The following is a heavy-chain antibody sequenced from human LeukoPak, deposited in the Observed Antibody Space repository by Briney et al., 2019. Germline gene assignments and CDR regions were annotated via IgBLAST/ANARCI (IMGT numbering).Heavy chain of an antibody. D-gene: IGHD3-10*01. CDR1: GFSFSSYA. Sequence: GGSLRLFCAASGFSFSSYAMHWVRQAPGKGLEWVAVISYDGSNKYYADSVKGRFTISRDNSKNTLYLQMNSLRAEDTAVYYCARDSNYYGSGSYLDYWGQGTLVTVSS. CDR3: ARDSNYYGSGSYLDY. V-gene: IGHV3-30-3*01. CDR2: ISYDGSNK. J-gene: IGHJ4*02.